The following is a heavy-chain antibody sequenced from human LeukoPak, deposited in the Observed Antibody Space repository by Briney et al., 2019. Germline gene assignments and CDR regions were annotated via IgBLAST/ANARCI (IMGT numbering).Heavy chain of an antibody. D-gene: IGHD3/OR15-3a*01. CDR2: ISTYNGNT. Sequence: ASVTVSCKASGYTFTNYGITWLNQAPGQGLEWMGWISTYNGNTNYAQKLQGRVTMTTDTSTSTAYMQLGRLRSDDTAVYDCSKGDFGFDHWGQGTLVTVSS. CDR3: SKGDFGFDH. CDR1: GYTFTNYG. V-gene: IGHV1-18*01. J-gene: IGHJ5*02.